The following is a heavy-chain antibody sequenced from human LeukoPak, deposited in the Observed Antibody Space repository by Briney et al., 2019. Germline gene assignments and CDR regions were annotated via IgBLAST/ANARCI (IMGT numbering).Heavy chain of an antibody. J-gene: IGHJ6*03. CDR3: ARGYYYYYMDV. Sequence: SETLSLTCTVSGGSISSSSYYWGWIRQPPGKGLEWIGSIYYSGSTYYNPSLKRRVTISVDTSKNQFSLKLSSVTAADTAVYYCARGYYYYYMDVWGKGTTVTVSS. CDR1: GGSISSSSYY. CDR2: IYYSGST. V-gene: IGHV4-39*07.